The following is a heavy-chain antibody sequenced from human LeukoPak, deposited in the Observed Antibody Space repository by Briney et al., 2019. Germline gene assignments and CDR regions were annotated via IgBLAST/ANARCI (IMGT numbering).Heavy chain of an antibody. D-gene: IGHD3-16*02. CDR2: INHSGST. V-gene: IGHV4-34*01. Sequence: SETLSLTCAVYGGSFSGYYWSWIRQPPGKGLEWIGEINHSGSTNYNPSLKSRVTISVDTSKNQFSLKLSSVTAADTAVYYCASLNYVWGSYRQKGYFQHRGQGTLVTVSS. J-gene: IGHJ1*01. CDR3: ASLNYVWGSYRQKGYFQH. CDR1: GGSFSGYY.